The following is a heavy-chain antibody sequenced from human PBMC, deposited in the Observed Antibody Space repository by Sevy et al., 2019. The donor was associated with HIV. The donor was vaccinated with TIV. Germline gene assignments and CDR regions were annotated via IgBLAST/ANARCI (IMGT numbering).Heavy chain of an antibody. Sequence: GGSLRLSCAASGFSVSTNYMSWVRQAPGKGLEWVSAIYSGGNTYYADSVKGRFTISRDNSKNTVYLQINSLRAEDTAVYYCARDRGVTMVPQRWGQGTLVTVSS. CDR2: IYSGGNT. CDR3: ARDRGVTMVPQR. CDR1: GFSVSTNY. V-gene: IGHV3-53*01. D-gene: IGHD3-10*01. J-gene: IGHJ1*01.